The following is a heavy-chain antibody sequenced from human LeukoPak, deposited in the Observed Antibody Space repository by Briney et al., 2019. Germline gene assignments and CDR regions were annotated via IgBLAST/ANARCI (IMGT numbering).Heavy chain of an antibody. CDR2: INSDGIST. J-gene: IGHJ4*02. Sequence: GSLRLSCVASGFTFTNYWMHWVRQAPGKGLVWVSRINSDGISTNYADSVKGRFTISRDNAKNTLYLQMNSLRAEDTAVYYCARDRQAGDREYFDYWAQGTLVTVSS. D-gene: IGHD7-27*01. CDR1: GFTFTNYW. CDR3: ARDRQAGDREYFDY. V-gene: IGHV3-74*01.